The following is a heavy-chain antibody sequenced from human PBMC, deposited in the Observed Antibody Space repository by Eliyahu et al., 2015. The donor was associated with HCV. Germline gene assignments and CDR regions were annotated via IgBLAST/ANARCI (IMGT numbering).Heavy chain of an antibody. D-gene: IGHD3-10*01. J-gene: IGHJ4*02. Sequence: EVQLVESGGGLVQPGGSLRLSCVGSGFAFNRYTMNWVRQAPGKGLKWISYXSSXSNTXYYADSVKGRFTISRDNARNSLYLQMNSLRAEDTAVYYCASVYGSTSYYTFWGQGTLVTVSS. CDR3: ASVYGSTSYYTF. CDR1: GFAFNRYT. V-gene: IGHV3-48*01. CDR2: XSSXSNTX.